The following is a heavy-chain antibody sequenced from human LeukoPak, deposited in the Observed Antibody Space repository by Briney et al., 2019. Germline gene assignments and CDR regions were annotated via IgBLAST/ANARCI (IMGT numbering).Heavy chain of an antibody. D-gene: IGHD4-17*01. CDR2: IDYIGST. CDR3: AREGGTGDYGDYGFDY. Sequence: SETLSLTCAVSGGSISSGGYWSWLRQPPGKGLEWIGQIDYIGSTNYNPSLKSRVTISVDTSKNQFSLKLSSVTAADTAVYYCAREGGTGDYGDYGFDYWGQGTLVTVSS. J-gene: IGHJ4*02. CDR1: GGSISSGGY. V-gene: IGHV4-4*02.